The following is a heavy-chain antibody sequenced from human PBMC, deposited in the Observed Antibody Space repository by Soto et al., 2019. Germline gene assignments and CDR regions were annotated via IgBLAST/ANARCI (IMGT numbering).Heavy chain of an antibody. Sequence: GASVKVSCKASGYTFTNFGISWVRQAPGQGLEWMGWISAYNGNTNYAQKFQGRVTMTTDTSTSTAYMELRSLRSDDTAVYYCARSVVVVADFDYWGQGTLVTVSS. CDR1: GYTFTNFG. D-gene: IGHD2-15*01. V-gene: IGHV1-18*01. J-gene: IGHJ4*02. CDR3: ARSVVVVADFDY. CDR2: ISAYNGNT.